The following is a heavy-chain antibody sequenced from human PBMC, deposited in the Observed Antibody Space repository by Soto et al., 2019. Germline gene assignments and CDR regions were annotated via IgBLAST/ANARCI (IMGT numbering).Heavy chain of an antibody. Sequence: QVQLVESGGGVVQPGRSLRLSCAASGFTFSSYGMHWVRQAPGKGLEWVAVISYDGSNKYYADSVKGRFTISRDNSKNTRYLQMNSLRAEDTAVYYCAKGSGGLSRYYYGMDVWGQGTTVTVSS. CDR3: AKGSGGLSRYYYGMDV. D-gene: IGHD6-19*01. CDR1: GFTFSSYG. V-gene: IGHV3-30*18. CDR2: ISYDGSNK. J-gene: IGHJ6*02.